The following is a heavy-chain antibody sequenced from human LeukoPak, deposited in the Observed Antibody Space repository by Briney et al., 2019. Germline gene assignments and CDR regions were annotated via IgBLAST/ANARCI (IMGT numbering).Heavy chain of an antibody. J-gene: IGHJ6*02. CDR1: GFAINTYA. CDR2: ISYDGSNK. Sequence: GRSLRLSCAASGFAINTYAMHWVRQAPGKGLEWVAVISYDGSNKYYADSVKGRFTISRDNSKNTLYLQMNSLRAEDTAVYYCARDRIAVAGTLSLYYYYYGMDVWGQGTTVTVSS. D-gene: IGHD6-19*01. V-gene: IGHV3-30-3*01. CDR3: ARDRIAVAGTLSLYYYYYGMDV.